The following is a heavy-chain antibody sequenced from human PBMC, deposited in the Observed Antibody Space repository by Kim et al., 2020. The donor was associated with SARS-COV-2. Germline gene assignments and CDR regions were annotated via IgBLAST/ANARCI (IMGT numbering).Heavy chain of an antibody. D-gene: IGHD3-22*01. CDR3: AKSPNYYDSSGYYVYFDY. V-gene: IGHV1-69*13. J-gene: IGHJ4*02. CDR1: GGTFSSYA. Sequence: SVKVSCKASGGTFSSYAISWVRQAPGQGLEWMGGIIPIFGTANYAQKFQGRVTITADESTSTAYMELSSLRSEDTAVYYCAKSPNYYDSSGYYVYFDYWGQGTLVTVSS. CDR2: IIPIFGTA.